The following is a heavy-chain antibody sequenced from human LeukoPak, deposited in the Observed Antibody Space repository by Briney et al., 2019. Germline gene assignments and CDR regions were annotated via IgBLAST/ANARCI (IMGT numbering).Heavy chain of an antibody. Sequence: HPGGSLSLSCAASGFTFSGYGMHWVRQAPGKGLEWVAVISYDGSNKYYADSVKGRFTISRDNSKNTLYLQMNSLRAEDTAVYYCARSGAAAETDYWGQGTLVTVSS. CDR3: ARSGAAAETDY. V-gene: IGHV3-30*03. J-gene: IGHJ4*02. D-gene: IGHD6-13*01. CDR1: GFTFSGYG. CDR2: ISYDGSNK.